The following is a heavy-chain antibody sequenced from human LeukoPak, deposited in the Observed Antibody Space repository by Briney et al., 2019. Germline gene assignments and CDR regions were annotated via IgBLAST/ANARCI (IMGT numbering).Heavy chain of an antibody. CDR3: ARGVGGWFDP. Sequence: RGSLRLSCAASGFTFSSHDMHWVRQATGKGLEWVSAIGTAGDTYYPGSVKGRFTISRENAKNSLYLQMNSLRAGDTAVYYCARGVGGWFDPWGQGTLVTVSS. V-gene: IGHV3-13*01. J-gene: IGHJ5*02. CDR1: GFTFSSHD. CDR2: IGTAGDT.